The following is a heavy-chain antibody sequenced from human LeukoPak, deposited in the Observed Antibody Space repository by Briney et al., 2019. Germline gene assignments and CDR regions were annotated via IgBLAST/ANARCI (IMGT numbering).Heavy chain of an antibody. J-gene: IGHJ5*02. CDR3: ERGLMWGFDP. V-gene: IGHV3-66*01. CDR1: GFTVSSNY. Sequence: PGGSLRLSCAASGFTVSSNYMSWVRQAPGKGLEWVSVIYSGGTTHYGDSVKGRFTISRDNSKNTLYLQMDSLRVEDTAVYYCERGLMWGFDPWGQGTLVTVSS. CDR2: IYSGGTT. D-gene: IGHD2-8*01.